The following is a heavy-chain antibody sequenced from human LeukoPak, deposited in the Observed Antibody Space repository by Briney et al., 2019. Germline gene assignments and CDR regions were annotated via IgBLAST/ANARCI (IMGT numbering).Heavy chain of an antibody. CDR2: IRAYNGNT. V-gene: IGHV1-18*01. CDR1: GYSFTSYD. D-gene: IGHD2-2*02. Sequence: ASVKVSCKASGYSFTSYDISWVRQAPGQGLEWMGWIRAYNGNTNYAQKLQGRVTMTTDTATSTAYVERRSLRSDDTAVYYCARGGGYCSSTSCYTGIIRGWFDPWGQGTLVTVSS. J-gene: IGHJ5*02. CDR3: ARGGGYCSSTSCYTGIIRGWFDP.